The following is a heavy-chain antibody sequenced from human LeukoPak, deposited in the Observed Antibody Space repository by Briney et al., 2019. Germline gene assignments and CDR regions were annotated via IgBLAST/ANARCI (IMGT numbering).Heavy chain of an antibody. D-gene: IGHD2-2*01. J-gene: IGHJ4*02. CDR1: GGSMRSYY. CDR3: ARAGCGITSCKVYDH. Sequence: PSETLSLTCNVSGGSMRSYYLSWIRQPAGKGLEWIGRIYSTGSTNYNPSLKSRVTISLDTSKNQFSLRLSSVTAADTAVYYCARAGCGITSCKVYDHWGQGTLVTVSS. CDR2: IYSTGST. V-gene: IGHV4-4*07.